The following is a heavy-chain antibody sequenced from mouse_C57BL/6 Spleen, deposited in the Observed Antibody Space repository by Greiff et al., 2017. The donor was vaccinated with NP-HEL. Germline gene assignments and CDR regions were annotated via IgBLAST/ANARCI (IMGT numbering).Heavy chain of an antibody. J-gene: IGHJ4*01. CDR2: INPYNGGT. CDR3: ARGTTVVRDAMDY. CDR1: GYTFTDYY. V-gene: IGHV1-19*01. Sequence: EVKLMESGPVLVKPGASVKMSCKASGYTFTDYYMNWVKQSHGKSLEWIGVINPYNGGTSYNQKFKGKATLTVDKSSSTAYMELNSLTSEDSAVYYCARGTTVVRDAMDYWGQGTSVTVSS. D-gene: IGHD1-1*01.